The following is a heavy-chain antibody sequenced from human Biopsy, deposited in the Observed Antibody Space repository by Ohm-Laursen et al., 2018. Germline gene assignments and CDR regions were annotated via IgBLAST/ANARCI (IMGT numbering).Heavy chain of an antibody. Sequence: SQTLSLTCPVSGDSISSYYWSWIRQPSGKGLEWIGYVYYTGSTDYNPSLQSRVTISVDTSKNHFSLRLRSVTPADTAIYYCARDRGYYSDRTVPGYFDLWGRGTLVTVSS. CDR2: VYYTGST. V-gene: IGHV4-59*01. CDR3: ARDRGYYSDRTVPGYFDL. J-gene: IGHJ2*01. D-gene: IGHD3-22*01. CDR1: GDSISSYY.